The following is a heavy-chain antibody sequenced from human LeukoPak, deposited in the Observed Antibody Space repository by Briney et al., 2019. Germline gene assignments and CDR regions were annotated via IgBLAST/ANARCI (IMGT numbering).Heavy chain of an antibody. J-gene: IGHJ4*02. CDR1: GGSISSYY. Sequence: PSETLSLTCTVSGGSISSYYWSWVRQPPGKGLEWIGDIYYTGSTNYNPSLTSRVNISVDTTKNPFSLILTAATAADTGVYCCAIWGSIAVARFDYWGQGTLVTVSS. CDR2: IYYTGST. CDR3: AIWGSIAVARFDY. D-gene: IGHD6-6*01. V-gene: IGHV4-59*01.